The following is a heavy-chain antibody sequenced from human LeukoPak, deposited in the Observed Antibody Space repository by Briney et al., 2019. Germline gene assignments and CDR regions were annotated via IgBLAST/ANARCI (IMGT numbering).Heavy chain of an antibody. V-gene: IGHV1-46*01. J-gene: IGHJ6*03. Sequence: ASVKVSCKASGYTFTGYYMHWVRQAPGQGLEWMGIINPSGGSTSYAQKFQGRVIMTRDMSTSTVYMELSSLRSEDTAVYYCARALTRDYYYYMDVWGKGTTVTVSS. CDR1: GYTFTGYY. CDR3: ARALTRDYYYYMDV. CDR2: INPSGGST.